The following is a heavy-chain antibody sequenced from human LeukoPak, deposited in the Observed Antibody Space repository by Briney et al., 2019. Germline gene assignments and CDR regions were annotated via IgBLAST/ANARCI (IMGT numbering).Heavy chain of an antibody. V-gene: IGHV3-21*01. CDR1: GFTFSSYT. J-gene: IGHJ3*02. Sequence: GGSLRLSCSTSGFTFSSYTMNWVRQAPGKGLEWVSSISGNSNYMYYGDSVKGRFIISRDNANNSLYLQMNSLKVEDTAVYYCGRNFGGGYDTSWVFKIWGQGTLHPVSS. D-gene: IGHD3-3*01. CDR3: GRNFGGGYDTSWVFKI. CDR2: ISGNSNYM.